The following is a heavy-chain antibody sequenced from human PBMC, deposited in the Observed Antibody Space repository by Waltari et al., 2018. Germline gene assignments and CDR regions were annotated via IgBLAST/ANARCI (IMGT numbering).Heavy chain of an antibody. Sequence: QVQLVQSGAEVKKPGASVKVSCKASGYTFTSYAMHWVRQAPGQRLEWMGWINAGNGNTKYSQKFQGRVTITRDTSASTAYMELSSLRSEDTAVYYCASAAEPHYYYYGMDVWGQGTTVTVSS. V-gene: IGHV1-3*01. J-gene: IGHJ6*02. D-gene: IGHD6-25*01. CDR2: INAGNGNT. CDR3: ASAAEPHYYYYGMDV. CDR1: GYTFTSYA.